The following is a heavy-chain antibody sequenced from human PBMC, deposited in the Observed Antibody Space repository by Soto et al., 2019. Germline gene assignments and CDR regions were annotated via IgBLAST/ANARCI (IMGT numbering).Heavy chain of an antibody. CDR2: IIPIFGTP. Sequence: QVQLVQSGAEVQKPGSSVKVSCKASGGIFSTYAISWLRRAPGQGLEWMGGIIPIFGTPNYAQRFQGRVTITADESTSTGYMELSRLRSEDTAVYYCARDRDDYGSGNYYNRIDFWGQGTLVTVSS. D-gene: IGHD3-10*01. CDR1: GGIFSTYA. CDR3: ARDRDDYGSGNYYNRIDF. J-gene: IGHJ4*02. V-gene: IGHV1-69*01.